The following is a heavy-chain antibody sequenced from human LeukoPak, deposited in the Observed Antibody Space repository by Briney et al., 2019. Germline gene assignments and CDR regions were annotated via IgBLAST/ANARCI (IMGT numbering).Heavy chain of an antibody. D-gene: IGHD6-13*01. CDR3: ARETPQSSSWTAFDY. Sequence: GGSLRLSCGASGFVFDDYDMHWVRQAPGKGLEWVAFIRSDGYHTYYTDSVKGRFIITRDNFKNTLYLQMNSLRLEDTAVYYCARETPQSSSWTAFDYWGQGTLVTVSS. V-gene: IGHV3-30*02. CDR1: GFVFDDYD. CDR2: IRSDGYHT. J-gene: IGHJ4*02.